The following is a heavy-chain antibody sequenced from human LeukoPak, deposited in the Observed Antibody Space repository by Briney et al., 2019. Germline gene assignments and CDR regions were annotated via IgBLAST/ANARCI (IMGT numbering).Heavy chain of an antibody. CDR2: ISAYNGNT. CDR1: GYTFTTYA. D-gene: IGHD2-21*02. CDR3: ARDNCGGDCYSGAFDI. Sequence: GASVKVSCKASGYTFTTYAISWVRQAPGQGLEWMGWISAYNGNTNYAQKLQGRVTMTTDTSTSTAYMELRSLRSDDTAVYYCARDNCGGDCYSGAFDIWGQGTMVTVSS. V-gene: IGHV1-18*01. J-gene: IGHJ3*02.